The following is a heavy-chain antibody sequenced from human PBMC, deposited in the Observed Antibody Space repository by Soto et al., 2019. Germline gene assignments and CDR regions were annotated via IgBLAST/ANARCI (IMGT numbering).Heavy chain of an antibody. Sequence: VQLLESGGGLIQPGGSRGLSCAASGFTFSYGIHWLRQAPGKGRGGWAYISYDSSNKFYGDSVKGRFTISRDNSKNTQFLQMNSLRAEDTAVYYCAKLVIGYCSGNTCDDYWGQGTLVAVSS. D-gene: IGHD2-15*01. CDR2: ISYDSSNK. V-gene: IGHV3-30*18. CDR1: GFTFSYG. J-gene: IGHJ4*02. CDR3: AKLVIGYCSGNTCDDY.